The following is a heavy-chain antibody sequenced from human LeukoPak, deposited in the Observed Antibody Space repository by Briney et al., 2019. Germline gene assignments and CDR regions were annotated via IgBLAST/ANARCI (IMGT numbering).Heavy chain of an antibody. D-gene: IGHD4-23*01. CDR2: INHSGST. V-gene: IGHV4-34*01. CDR3: ARGPQTMTPYGGHYFYYYMDV. CDR1: GGSLSGYY. J-gene: IGHJ6*03. Sequence: PSETLSLTCAVYGGSLSGYYWSWIRQPPGKGLEWIGEINHSGSTNYNPSLKSRVTISVDTSKNQFSLKLSSVTAADTAVYYCARGPQTMTPYGGHYFYYYMDVWGKGTTVTVSS.